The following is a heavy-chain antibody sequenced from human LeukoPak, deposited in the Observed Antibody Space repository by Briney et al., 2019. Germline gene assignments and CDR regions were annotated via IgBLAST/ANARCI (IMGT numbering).Heavy chain of an antibody. V-gene: IGHV4-31*03. D-gene: IGHD2-2*01. CDR2: IYYSGST. CDR3: ARVSNRYCSSTSCYDYYYYGMDV. Sequence: SETLSLTCTVSGGSISSGGYYWSWIRQHPGKGLEWIGYIYYSGSTYYNPSLKSRVTISVDTSKSQFSLKLSSVTAADTAVYYCARVSNRYCSSTSCYDYYYYGMDVWGQGTTVTVSS. J-gene: IGHJ6*02. CDR1: GGSISSGGYY.